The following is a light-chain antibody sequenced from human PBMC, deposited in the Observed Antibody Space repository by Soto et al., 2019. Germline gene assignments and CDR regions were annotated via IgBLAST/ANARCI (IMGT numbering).Light chain of an antibody. CDR2: GAS. CDR3: QQYGSSPLT. J-gene: IGKJ4*01. CDR1: QSVSSNY. V-gene: IGKV3-20*01. Sequence: EIVLTQSPGTLSLSPGERATLSCRASQSVSSNYLGWYQQKPGQAPRLLIYGASSRATGIPDRFSGSGSGTDFTLTISRLESEDFAVYYCQQYGSSPLTFGGGTKVEIK.